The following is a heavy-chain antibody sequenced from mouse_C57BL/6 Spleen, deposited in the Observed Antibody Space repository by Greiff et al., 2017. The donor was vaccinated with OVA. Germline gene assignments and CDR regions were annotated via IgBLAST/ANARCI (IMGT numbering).Heavy chain of an antibody. V-gene: IGHV5-4*01. J-gene: IGHJ2*01. CDR3: ARDPYGNFDY. D-gene: IGHD2-1*01. CDR2: ISDGGSYT. Sequence: DVKLQESGGGLVKPGGSLKLSCAASGFTFSSYAMSWVRQTPEKRLEWVATISDGGSYTYYPDNVKGRFTISRDNAKNNLYLQMSHLKSEDTAMYYCARDPYGNFDYWGQGTTLTVSS. CDR1: GFTFSSYA.